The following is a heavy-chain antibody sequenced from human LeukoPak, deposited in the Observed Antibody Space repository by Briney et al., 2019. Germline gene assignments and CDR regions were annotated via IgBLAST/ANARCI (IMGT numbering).Heavy chain of an antibody. Sequence: SETLSLTCAVYGGSFSGYYWSWIRQPPGKGLEWIGEINHSGSTNYNPSLKSRVTISVDTSKNQFSLKLSSVTAADTAVYYCARVAAAIYYYYYYMDVWGKGTTVTVSS. D-gene: IGHD6-13*01. CDR1: GGSFSGYY. V-gene: IGHV4-34*01. CDR2: INHSGST. J-gene: IGHJ6*03. CDR3: ARVAAAIYYYYYYMDV.